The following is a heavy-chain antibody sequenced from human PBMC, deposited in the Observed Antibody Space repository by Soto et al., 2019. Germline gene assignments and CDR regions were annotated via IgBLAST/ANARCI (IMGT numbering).Heavy chain of an antibody. CDR2: INPSGGST. Sequence: ASVKVSCKASGYTSTSYYMHWLRQAPGQGLEWMGIINPSGGSTSYAQKFQGRVTMTRDTSTSTVYMELSSLRSEDTAVYYCATSASYYDRSGYRLEPWGQRTLV. J-gene: IGHJ5*02. D-gene: IGHD3-22*01. CDR3: ATSASYYDRSGYRLEP. V-gene: IGHV1-46*01. CDR1: GYTSTSYY.